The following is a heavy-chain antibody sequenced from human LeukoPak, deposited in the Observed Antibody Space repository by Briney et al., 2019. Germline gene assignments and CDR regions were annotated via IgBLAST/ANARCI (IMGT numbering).Heavy chain of an antibody. Sequence: GGSLRPSCAASGFTFSSYAMSWVRQAPGKGLEWVSAISGSGGSTYYADSVKGRFTISRDNSKNTLYLQMNSLRAEDTAVYYCAKDRTVVVPAAITPDYWGQGTLVTVSS. V-gene: IGHV3-23*01. CDR3: AKDRTVVVPAAITPDY. CDR2: ISGSGGST. D-gene: IGHD2-2*01. CDR1: GFTFSSYA. J-gene: IGHJ4*02.